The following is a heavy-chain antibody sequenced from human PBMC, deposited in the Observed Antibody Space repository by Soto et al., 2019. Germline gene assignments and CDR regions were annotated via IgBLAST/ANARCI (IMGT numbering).Heavy chain of an antibody. CDR1: GFDFGDYY. CDR2: IDSGDGTT. Sequence: PGGSLRLSCTGSGFDFGDYYMSWIRQAPGKRLEWVSYIDSGDGTTYYTDSVKGRFTISRDNAKKTVYLQMSSLRVEDTALYYCVRPYYSSSWFPFDRWGQGTLVTVSS. D-gene: IGHD6-13*01. CDR3: VRPYYSSSWFPFDR. J-gene: IGHJ4*02. V-gene: IGHV3-11*01.